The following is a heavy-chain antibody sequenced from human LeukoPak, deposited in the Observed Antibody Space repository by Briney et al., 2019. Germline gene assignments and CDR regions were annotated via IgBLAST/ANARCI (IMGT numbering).Heavy chain of an antibody. J-gene: IGHJ4*02. Sequence: ASVKVSCKASGYTFISYGISWVRQAPGQGLDWMGWVSAYADDTNYVQKFQGRVTMTTDTSTSTAYMELRSLRFDDTAVYYCARDCIGCHGFDYWGQGTLVTVSS. V-gene: IGHV1-18*01. CDR3: ARDCIGCHGFDY. CDR1: GYTFISYG. D-gene: IGHD2-15*01. CDR2: VSAYADDT.